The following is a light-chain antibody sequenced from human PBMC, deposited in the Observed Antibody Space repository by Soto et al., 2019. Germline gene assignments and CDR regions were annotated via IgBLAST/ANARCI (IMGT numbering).Light chain of an antibody. J-gene: IGKJ1*01. V-gene: IGKV1-5*01. CDR1: QTISVS. CDR2: DAS. Sequence: IQMTQSPSTLSASVGDTVTITCRASQTISVSLAWYRQKPGKAPNLLIYDASTLQEGVPSRFSGSGSGTEFTLTVTRLQPDDFATYFCQQYDKYSTFGHRTKVDVK. CDR3: QQYDKYST.